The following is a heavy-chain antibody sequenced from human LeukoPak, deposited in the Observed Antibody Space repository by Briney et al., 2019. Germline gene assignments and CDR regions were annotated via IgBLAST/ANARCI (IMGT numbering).Heavy chain of an antibody. V-gene: IGHV3-43*01. D-gene: IGHD3-10*01. CDR1: GFTFDDYT. CDR2: ISWDGGST. J-gene: IGHJ6*03. Sequence: GGSLRLSCAASGFTFDDYTMHWFRRAPGKGLEWVSLISWDGGSTYYADSVKGRFTISRDNSKNSLYLQTNSLRTEDTALYYCAKGGSGSGSYPPYYYYMDVWGKGTTVTISS. CDR3: AKGGSGSGSYPPYYYYMDV.